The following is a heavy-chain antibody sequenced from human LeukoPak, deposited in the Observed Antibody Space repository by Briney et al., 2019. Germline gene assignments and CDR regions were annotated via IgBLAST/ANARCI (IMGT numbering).Heavy chain of an antibody. V-gene: IGHV3-9*01. Sequence: GGSLRLSCSASGFTFDDYAMHWVRQAPGKGLEWVSGISWNSGNITYGDSVKSRFTISRDNAKNSLYLQMNSLRTEDTALYYCAKGGAAADNYWYFDLWGRGTLVTVSS. CDR1: GFTFDDYA. CDR2: ISWNSGNI. J-gene: IGHJ2*01. CDR3: AKGGAAADNYWYFDL. D-gene: IGHD6-13*01.